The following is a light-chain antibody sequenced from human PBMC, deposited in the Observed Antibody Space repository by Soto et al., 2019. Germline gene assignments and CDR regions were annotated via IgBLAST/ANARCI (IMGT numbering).Light chain of an antibody. V-gene: IGKV3-20*01. J-gene: IGKJ4*01. CDR2: GAS. Sequence: EIVLTQSPGTLSLSPGERATLSCRASQSVSSSYLAWYQQKPGQAPRLLIYGASSRATGIPDRFSGSGSGTDVTLTISRLEREDFAVYYCQQYGSSPLTFGGGTKVEIK. CDR1: QSVSSSY. CDR3: QQYGSSPLT.